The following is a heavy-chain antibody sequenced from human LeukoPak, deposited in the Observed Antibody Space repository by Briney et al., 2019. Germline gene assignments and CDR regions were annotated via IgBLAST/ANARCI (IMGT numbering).Heavy chain of an antibody. Sequence: GASVEVSCKASGGTFSSYAISWVRQAPGQGLEWMGGIIPIFGTANYAQKFQGRVTITADESTSTAYMELSSLRSEDTAVYYCARDPSGGEYSGYAKFDYWGQGTLVTVSS. J-gene: IGHJ4*02. CDR2: IIPIFGTA. CDR1: GGTFSSYA. V-gene: IGHV1-69*13. CDR3: ARDPSGGEYSGYAKFDY. D-gene: IGHD5-12*01.